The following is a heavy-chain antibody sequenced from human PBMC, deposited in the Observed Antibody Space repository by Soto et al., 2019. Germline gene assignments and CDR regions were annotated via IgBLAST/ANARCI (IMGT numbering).Heavy chain of an antibody. J-gene: IGHJ4*02. CDR3: AAPTVVTPNAC. CDR1: GGSISSSSYY. D-gene: IGHD4-17*01. CDR2: IYYSGST. V-gene: IGHV4-39*01. Sequence: QLQLQESGPGLVKPSETLSLTCTVSGGSISSSSYYWGWIRQPPGKGLEWIGRIYYSGSTYYNPSLKSRLTISVDTSKNQFSLKLNSVTAADTAVYYCAAPTVVTPNACWGQGMLVTVSS.